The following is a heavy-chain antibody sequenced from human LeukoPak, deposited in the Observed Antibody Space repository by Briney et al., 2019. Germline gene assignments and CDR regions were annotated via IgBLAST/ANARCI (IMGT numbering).Heavy chain of an antibody. V-gene: IGHV4-39*01. D-gene: IGHD6-19*01. CDR2: IYYSGDT. J-gene: IGHJ5*02. CDR3: ARQEWLVLREDWFDP. CDR1: GGSISSSSYY. Sequence: SETLSLTCTVSGGSISSSSYYWGWIRQPPGKGLEWIGTIYYSGDTYYNPSLKSRVNISVHTSKNQFSLKLRSMTAADTAVYFCARQEWLVLREDWFDPWGQGTLVTVSS.